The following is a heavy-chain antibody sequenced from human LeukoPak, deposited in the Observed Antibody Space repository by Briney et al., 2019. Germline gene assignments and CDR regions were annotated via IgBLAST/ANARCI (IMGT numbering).Heavy chain of an antibody. V-gene: IGHV3-7*01. D-gene: IGHD5/OR15-5a*01. CDR1: GFSNDW. J-gene: IGHJ4*02. Sequence: GGSLRLSCTMSGFSNDWMAWVRQAPEKGLEWVATINQDGSQIYYVDSMKGRFTISRDNAKKSLYLQLTSLRVDDTAVYYCAREIREAPVSNWGQGTLVTVSS. CDR3: AREIREAPVSN. CDR2: INQDGSQI.